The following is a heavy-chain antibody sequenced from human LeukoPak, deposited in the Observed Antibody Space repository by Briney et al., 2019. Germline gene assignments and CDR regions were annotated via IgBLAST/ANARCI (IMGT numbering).Heavy chain of an antibody. V-gene: IGHV3-33*01. CDR3: ARDAYGDYYFDY. Sequence: GALRLSCAASGFTFSRHGMHWVRQAPGKGLGWVAVIWYDGSNKYYADSVKGRFTISRDSSKNTLYLQMNSLRAEDTAVYYCARDAYGDYYFDYWGQGTLVTVSS. D-gene: IGHD4-17*01. CDR1: GFTFSRHG. CDR2: IWYDGSNK. J-gene: IGHJ4*02.